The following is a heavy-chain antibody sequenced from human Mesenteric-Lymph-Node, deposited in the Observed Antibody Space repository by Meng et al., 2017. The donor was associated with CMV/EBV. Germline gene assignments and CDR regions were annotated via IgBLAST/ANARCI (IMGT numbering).Heavy chain of an antibody. J-gene: IGHJ3*02. D-gene: IGHD2-2*01. CDR2: MKQDGSEK. Sequence: GGSLRLSCAASGFTFSSYWMSWVRQAPGKGLEWVANMKQDGSEKYYVDSVKGRFTISRDNAKNSLYLQMNSLRAEDTAVYYCARGSKGCSSTSCYAFDIWGQGTMVTVSS. CDR3: ARGSKGCSSTSCYAFDI. V-gene: IGHV3-7*01. CDR1: GFTFSSYW.